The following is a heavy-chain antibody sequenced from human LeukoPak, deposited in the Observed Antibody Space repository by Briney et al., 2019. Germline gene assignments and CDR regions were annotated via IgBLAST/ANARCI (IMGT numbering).Heavy chain of an antibody. D-gene: IGHD4-17*01. CDR3: AREGGDYGDHFDY. Sequence: PGGSLRLSCAASGFTVSSNYMSWVRQAPGKGLEWVSVIYSGGSTYYADSVKGRFTISRDNSKNTLYLQMNSLRAEDTAVYYCAREGGDYGDHFDYWGQGTLVTVSS. CDR2: IYSGGST. J-gene: IGHJ4*02. CDR1: GFTVSSNY. V-gene: IGHV3-66*01.